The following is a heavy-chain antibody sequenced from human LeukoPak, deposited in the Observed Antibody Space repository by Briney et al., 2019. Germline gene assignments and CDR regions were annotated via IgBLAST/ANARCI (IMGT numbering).Heavy chain of an antibody. V-gene: IGHV4-59*08. Sequence: SETLSLTCTVSGGSISSYYWSWIRQPPGKGLEWIGYIYYSGSTNYNPSPTSRVTISVDTSKNQFSLQLSSVTAADTAVYYWARQWIREDDMKYYYGMDVWGQGTTVTVSS. CDR3: ARQWIREDDMKYYYGMDV. CDR2: IYYSGST. D-gene: IGHD5-12*01. CDR1: GGSISSYY. J-gene: IGHJ6*02.